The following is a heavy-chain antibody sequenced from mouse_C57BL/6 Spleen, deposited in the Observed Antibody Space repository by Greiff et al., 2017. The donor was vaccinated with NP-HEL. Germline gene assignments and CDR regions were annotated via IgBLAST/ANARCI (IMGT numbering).Heavy chain of an antibody. Sequence: EVQLQQSGPELVKPGASVKMSCKASGYTFTDYNMHWVKQSHGKSLEWIGYINPNNGGTSYKQKFKGKATLTVNKSSSTAYMELRSLTSEDSAVYYCARPHDYVPWFAYWGQGTLVTVSA. CDR3: ARPHDYVPWFAY. CDR1: GYTFTDYN. V-gene: IGHV1-22*01. CDR2: INPNNGGT. D-gene: IGHD2-4*01. J-gene: IGHJ3*01.